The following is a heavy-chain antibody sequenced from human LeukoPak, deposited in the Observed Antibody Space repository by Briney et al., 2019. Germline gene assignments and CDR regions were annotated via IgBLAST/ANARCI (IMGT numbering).Heavy chain of an antibody. CDR2: MNPNSGNT. CDR3: AILSITGTSDY. J-gene: IGHJ4*02. Sequence: GASVKVSCKASGYTFTSYDINWVRQATGQGLEWMGWMNPNSGNTGYAQKFQGRVTITRNTSISTAYMELSRLRSDDTAVYYCAILSITGTSDYWGQGTLVTVSS. D-gene: IGHD1-20*01. CDR1: GYTFTSYD. V-gene: IGHV1-8*03.